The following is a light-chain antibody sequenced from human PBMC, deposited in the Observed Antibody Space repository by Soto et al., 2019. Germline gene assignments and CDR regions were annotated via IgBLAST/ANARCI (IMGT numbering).Light chain of an antibody. Sequence: QSALTQPASVSGSPGQSITISCAGTSSDVGSYNLDSWYQQHPGKAPKLMIYEGSKRPSGVSNRFSGSKSGNTASLTIAGLQAEDEPDYYCCSYAGSSTLIFGGGTKETVL. CDR3: CSYAGSSTLI. V-gene: IGLV2-23*01. J-gene: IGLJ2*01. CDR2: EGS. CDR1: SSDVGSYNL.